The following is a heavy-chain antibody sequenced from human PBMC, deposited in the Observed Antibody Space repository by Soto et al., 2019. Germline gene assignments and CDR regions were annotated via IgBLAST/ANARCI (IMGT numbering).Heavy chain of an antibody. CDR3: ARDRVTGWFDP. V-gene: IGHV4-30-4*01. CDR1: GGSISSGDYY. J-gene: IGHJ5*02. CDR2: IYYSGST. D-gene: IGHD4-4*01. Sequence: SETLSLTCTVSGGSISSGDYYWSWIRQPPGKGLEWTGYIYYSGSTYYNPSLKSRVTISVDTSKNQFSLKLSSVAAADTAVYYCARDRVTGWFDPWGQGTLVTVSS.